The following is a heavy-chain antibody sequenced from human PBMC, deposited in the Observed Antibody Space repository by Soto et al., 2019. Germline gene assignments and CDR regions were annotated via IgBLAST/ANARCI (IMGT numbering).Heavy chain of an antibody. J-gene: IGHJ6*02. V-gene: IGHV1-69*01. CDR1: GGTFGDYG. Sequence: QMHLVQSGPEVRKPGSSVKVSCKASGGTFGDYGIDWVRQAPGHGLEWMGGILPVFRTPRNAQKFEGRVSLTVDQVTNPASMESSSRRPEDTATYYCARNEGEGGMAVWGQGTTGIVSS. D-gene: IGHD3-16*01. CDR2: ILPVFRTP. CDR3: ARNEGEGGMAV.